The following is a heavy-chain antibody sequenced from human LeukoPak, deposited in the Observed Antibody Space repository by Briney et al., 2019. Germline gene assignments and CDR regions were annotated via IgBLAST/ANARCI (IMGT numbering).Heavy chain of an antibody. Sequence: ASVKVSCKASEYTFTSYDINWVRQATGQGLEWMGWMNPNSGNTGYAQKFQGRVTMTEDTSTDTAYMELSSLRSEDTAVYYCAIGVVPAAINFDYWGQGTLVTVSS. CDR1: EYTFTSYD. CDR2: MNPNSGNT. CDR3: AIGVVPAAINFDY. J-gene: IGHJ4*02. D-gene: IGHD2-2*01. V-gene: IGHV1-8*01.